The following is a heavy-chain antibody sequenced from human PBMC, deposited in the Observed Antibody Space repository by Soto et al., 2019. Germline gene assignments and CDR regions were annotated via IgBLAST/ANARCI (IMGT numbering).Heavy chain of an antibody. V-gene: IGHV3-7*01. CDR2: IKQDGSEK. CDR1: GFTSSSYW. CDR3: ARATTLWFGELTDY. Sequence: GGSLRLSCAASGFTSSSYWMSWVRQAPGKGLEWVANIKQDGSEKYYVDSVKGRFTISRDNAKNSLYLQMNSLRAEDTAVYYCARATTLWFGELTDYWGQGTLVTVSS. D-gene: IGHD3-10*01. J-gene: IGHJ4*02.